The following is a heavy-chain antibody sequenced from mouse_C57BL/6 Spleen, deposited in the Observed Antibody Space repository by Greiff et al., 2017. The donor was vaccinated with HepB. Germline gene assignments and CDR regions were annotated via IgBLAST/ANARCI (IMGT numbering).Heavy chain of an antibody. V-gene: IGHV1-52*01. D-gene: IGHD2-4*01. CDR2: IDPSDSET. Sequence: VQLQQSGAELVRPGSSVKLSCKASGYTFTSYWMHWVKQRPIQGLEWIGNIDPSDSETHYNQKFKDKATLTVDKSSSTAYMQLSSLTSEDSAVYYCARDGRDYEREFAYWGQGTLVTVSA. CDR1: GYTFTSYW. CDR3: ARDGRDYEREFAY. J-gene: IGHJ3*01.